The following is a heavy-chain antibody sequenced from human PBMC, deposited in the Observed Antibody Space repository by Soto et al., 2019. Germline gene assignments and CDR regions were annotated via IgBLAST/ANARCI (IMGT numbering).Heavy chain of an antibody. Sequence: GGSLRLSCAASGFTFSSYDMHWVRQATGKGLEWVSAIGTAGDTYYPGSVKGRFTISRENAKNSLYLQMNSLRAGDTAVYYCARANMKWTGTTMGAFDIWGQGTMVTVSS. CDR1: GFTFSSYD. D-gene: IGHD1-7*01. V-gene: IGHV3-13*01. CDR3: ARANMKWTGTTMGAFDI. CDR2: IGTAGDT. J-gene: IGHJ3*02.